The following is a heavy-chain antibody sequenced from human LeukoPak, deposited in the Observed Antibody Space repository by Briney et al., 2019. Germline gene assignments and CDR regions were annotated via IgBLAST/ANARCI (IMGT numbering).Heavy chain of an antibody. V-gene: IGHV1-69*01. CDR2: IIPIFGTA. D-gene: IGHD3-10*02. Sequence: ASVKVSCKASGGTFSSYAISWVRQAPGQGLEWMGGIIPIFGTANYAQKFQGRVTITADESTSTAYMELSSLRAEDTAVYYCARPPSYTTVIMFVRYHFDYWGQGTLVTVSS. CDR1: GGTFSSYA. CDR3: ARPPSYTTVIMFVRYHFDY. J-gene: IGHJ4*02.